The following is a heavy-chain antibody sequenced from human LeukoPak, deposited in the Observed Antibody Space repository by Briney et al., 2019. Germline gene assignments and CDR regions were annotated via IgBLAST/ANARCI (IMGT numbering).Heavy chain of an antibody. J-gene: IGHJ4*02. Sequence: SETLSLTCIVSGGSITRNYWSWVRQPPGKGLEWIASVSYSGTIKYNPSLKSRVTILIDSSKNQFSLRLSSVTAADTAIYYCAITYIITLPYGDNLWIDYWGQGTLVSVSS. V-gene: IGHV4-59*01. CDR3: AITYIITLPYGDNLWIDY. CDR2: VSYSGTI. CDR1: GGSITRNY. D-gene: IGHD4-17*01.